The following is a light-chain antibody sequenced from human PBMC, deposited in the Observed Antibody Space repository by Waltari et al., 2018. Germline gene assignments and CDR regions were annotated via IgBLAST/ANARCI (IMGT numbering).Light chain of an antibody. CDR1: QGVSSN. V-gene: IGKV3-15*01. CDR2: GAS. Sequence: EIVMTQSPATLSVSPGERATLSCRASQGVSSNLAWYQQKPGKAPRLLIYGASSRATGIPGMFSGSVSGTDFTLTISSLQSEDFAVYYCQQYNSWPPYTFGQGTKLQIK. CDR3: QQYNSWPPYT. J-gene: IGKJ2*01.